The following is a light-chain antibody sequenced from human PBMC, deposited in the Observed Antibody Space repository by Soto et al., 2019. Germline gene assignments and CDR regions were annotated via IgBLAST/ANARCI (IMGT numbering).Light chain of an antibody. J-gene: IGKJ1*01. CDR3: QQSYSTPPWT. V-gene: IGKV1-39*01. CDR1: ESVSIY. Sequence: DIQVTQSPSTLSVSVGDRVAITCRASESVSIYLNWYQQKPGKAPNLLISAASSLQNGVPSRFRGSGSGTDFTLTISGLQPEDFATYYCQQSYSTPPWTFGQGTKVDIK. CDR2: AAS.